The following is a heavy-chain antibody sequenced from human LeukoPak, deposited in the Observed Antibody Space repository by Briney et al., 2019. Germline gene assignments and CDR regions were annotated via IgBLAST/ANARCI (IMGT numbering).Heavy chain of an antibody. Sequence: GGSLRLSCAASGFTFSSYSMNWVRQAPGKELEWVSSISSSSSYIYYADSVKGRFTISRDNAKNSLYLQMNSLRAEDTAVYYCARELGGVTDYWGQGTLVTVSS. CDR2: ISSSSSYI. CDR3: ARELGGVTDY. D-gene: IGHD3-16*01. V-gene: IGHV3-21*01. J-gene: IGHJ4*02. CDR1: GFTFSSYS.